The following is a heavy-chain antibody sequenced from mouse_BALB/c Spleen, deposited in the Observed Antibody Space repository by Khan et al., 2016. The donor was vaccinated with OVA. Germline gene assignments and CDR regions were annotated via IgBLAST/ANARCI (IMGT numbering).Heavy chain of an antibody. V-gene: IGHV3-8*02. CDR2: MISSGYN. Sequence: EVQLQESGPSLVQPSQTLSLTCSVTGDSISSDYWSWIRKFPGNKLEYMGYMISSGYNYYNPSLKSRISITRHTSKNKNSLQLNSVTTEDTATYYCEGSTDRYAFAYWGQGTLVTVSA. CDR1: GDSISSDY. CDR3: EGSTDRYAFAY. D-gene: IGHD2-14*01. J-gene: IGHJ3*01.